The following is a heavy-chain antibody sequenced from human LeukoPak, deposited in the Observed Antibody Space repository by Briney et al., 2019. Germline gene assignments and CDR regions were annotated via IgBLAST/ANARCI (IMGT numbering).Heavy chain of an antibody. CDR2: IKTDGSEK. D-gene: IGHD3-22*01. V-gene: IGHV3-7*01. Sequence: GGSLRLSCAASGCSISDKYMSWVRQAPGKGLEWVANIKTDGSEKYYVDSVKGRFTISRDNAKNSLYLQMNSLRAEDTAVYYCATYSSLNRREFQYWGQGTLLTVSS. J-gene: IGHJ1*01. CDR3: ATYSSLNRREFQY. CDR1: GCSISDKY.